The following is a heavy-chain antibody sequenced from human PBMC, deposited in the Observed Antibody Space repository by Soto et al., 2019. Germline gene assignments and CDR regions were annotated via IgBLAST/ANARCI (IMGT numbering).Heavy chain of an antibody. CDR3: ARDMGYCSGGSCYPSHAFDI. Sequence: PGGSLRLSCAASGFTFSSYAMHWVRQAPGKGLEWVAVISYDGSNKYYADSVKGRFTTSRDNSKNTLYLQMNSLRAEDTAVYYCARDMGYCSGGSCYPSHAFDIWGQGTMVTVSS. CDR1: GFTFSSYA. V-gene: IGHV3-30-3*01. CDR2: ISYDGSNK. J-gene: IGHJ3*02. D-gene: IGHD2-15*01.